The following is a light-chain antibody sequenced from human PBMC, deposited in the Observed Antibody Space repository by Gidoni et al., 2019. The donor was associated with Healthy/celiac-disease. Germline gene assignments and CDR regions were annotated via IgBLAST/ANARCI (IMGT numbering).Light chain of an antibody. CDR3: QQYNNWPPAYT. Sequence: EIVTTQSPAPLSVSPGERATLSCTARQSVSSNLSWYQQKPGQAPRLLIYGASTRATGIPARFSGSGSGTEFTLTISSRQSEDFAVYYCQQYNNWPPAYTFGQGTKLEIK. V-gene: IGKV3-15*01. J-gene: IGKJ2*01. CDR2: GAS. CDR1: QSVSSN.